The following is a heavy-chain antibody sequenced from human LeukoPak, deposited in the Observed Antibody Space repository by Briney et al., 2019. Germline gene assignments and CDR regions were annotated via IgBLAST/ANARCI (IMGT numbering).Heavy chain of an antibody. CDR2: IYYSGST. CDR1: GGSISSYY. CDR3: ARGGQWLAFDY. D-gene: IGHD6-19*01. V-gene: IGHV4-59*01. Sequence: SETPSLTCTVSGGSISSYYWSWIRQPPGKGLEWIGYIYYSGSTNYNPSLKSRVTISVDTSKNQFSLKLSSVTAADTAVYYCARGGQWLAFDYWGQGTLVTVSS. J-gene: IGHJ4*02.